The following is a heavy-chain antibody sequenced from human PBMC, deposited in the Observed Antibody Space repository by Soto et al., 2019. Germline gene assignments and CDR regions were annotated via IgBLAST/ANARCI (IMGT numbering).Heavy chain of an antibody. CDR3: ASQVGATRGWFDP. Sequence: KASETLSLTCTVSGGSISSSSYYWGWIRQPPGKGLEWIGSIYYSGSTYYNPSLKSRVTISVDTSKNQFSLKLSSVTAADTAVYYCASQVGATRGWFDPWGQGTLVTVSS. CDR2: IYYSGST. D-gene: IGHD1-26*01. J-gene: IGHJ5*02. CDR1: GGSISSSSYY. V-gene: IGHV4-39*01.